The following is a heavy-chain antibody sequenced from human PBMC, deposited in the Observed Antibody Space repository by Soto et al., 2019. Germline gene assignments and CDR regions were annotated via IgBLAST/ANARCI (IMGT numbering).Heavy chain of an antibody. CDR3: ATERGPTYYFDY. CDR2: IYSDGST. Sequence: VGSLRLSCAASGFTVSSKYMSWVRQAPGKGLEWVSVIYSDGSTYYADSVKGRFTISRDNSKNTLYLQMNSLRAEDTAVYYCATERGPTYYFDYWGQGTLVTVSS. CDR1: GFTVSSKY. D-gene: IGHD2-21*01. V-gene: IGHV3-53*01. J-gene: IGHJ4*02.